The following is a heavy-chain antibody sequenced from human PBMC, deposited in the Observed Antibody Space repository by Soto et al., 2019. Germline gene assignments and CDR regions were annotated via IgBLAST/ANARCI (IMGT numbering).Heavy chain of an antibody. CDR1: GFSLSGGGVG. V-gene: IGHV2-5*01. CDR2: IYWNDDK. CDR3: AHKMDPVDWFGT. J-gene: IGHJ5*02. D-gene: IGHD2-2*03. Sequence: SGPTLVNPTETLTLTCTFSGFSLSGGGVGVGWIRQPPGKALEWVALIYWNDDKRYSPSLKSRLTITKDTSKNQVVLTMTNMDPVDTATYYCAHKMDPVDWFGTWGRGTLVTVSS.